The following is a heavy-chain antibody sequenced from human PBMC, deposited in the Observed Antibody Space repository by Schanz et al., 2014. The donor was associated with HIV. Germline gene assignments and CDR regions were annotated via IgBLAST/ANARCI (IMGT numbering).Heavy chain of an antibody. CDR2: INHSGST. J-gene: IGHJ6*02. Sequence: QVQLQQWGAGLLNSSETLSLTCAVYGGSLSGYDWNWIRQSPGKGLEWIGEINHSGSTNYNPSLKSRVIMSVDTAKNQFSLKLSSVTAADTAVYYCARDIPRDTVTRYYGMDVWGQGTTVTVSS. CDR1: GGSLSGYD. D-gene: IGHD4-4*01. V-gene: IGHV4-34*01. CDR3: ARDIPRDTVTRYYGMDV.